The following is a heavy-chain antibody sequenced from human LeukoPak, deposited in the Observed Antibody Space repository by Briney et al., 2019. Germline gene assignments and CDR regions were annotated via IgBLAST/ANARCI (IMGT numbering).Heavy chain of an antibody. D-gene: IGHD4-17*01. CDR1: GFTFSSYS. J-gene: IGHJ6*03. CDR3: ARNYGDSQWGYYYYYMDV. V-gene: IGHV3-21*01. Sequence: GGSLRLSCAASGFTFSSYSMNWVRQAPGKGLEWVSSISSSSSYIYYADSVKGRFTISRDNAKNSLYLQMNSLKAEDTAVYYCARNYGDSQWGYYYYYMDVWGKGTTVTISS. CDR2: ISSSSSYI.